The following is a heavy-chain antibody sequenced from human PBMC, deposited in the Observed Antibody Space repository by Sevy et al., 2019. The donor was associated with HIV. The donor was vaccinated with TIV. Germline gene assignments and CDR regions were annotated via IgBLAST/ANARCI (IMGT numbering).Heavy chain of an antibody. CDR2: IYYNGHI. Sequence: SETLSLTCTVSGGSITSLYWNWIRQPPGKGLEWIANIYYNGHINYNPSLKSRVTLSLDTSKNLFSLRLSSLTAADTAMYYCAGENAWGRGYSWGQGTLVTVSS. CDR3: AGENAWGRGYS. V-gene: IGHV4-59*08. D-gene: IGHD1-26*01. J-gene: IGHJ4*02. CDR1: GGSITSLY.